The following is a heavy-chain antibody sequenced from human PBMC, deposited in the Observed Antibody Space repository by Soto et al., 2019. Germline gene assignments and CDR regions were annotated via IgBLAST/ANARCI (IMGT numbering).Heavy chain of an antibody. D-gene: IGHD1-1*01. J-gene: IGHJ4*02. CDR3: ARVGGAYNYFDY. CDR1: GGSISSGGYY. Sequence: SETLSLTCTVSGGSISSGGYYWSWIRQHPGKGLEWIGYIYYSGSTYYNPSLKSRVTISVDTSKNQFSLKLSSVTAADTAVYYCARVGGAYNYFDYWGQGTLVTVS. V-gene: IGHV4-31*03. CDR2: IYYSGST.